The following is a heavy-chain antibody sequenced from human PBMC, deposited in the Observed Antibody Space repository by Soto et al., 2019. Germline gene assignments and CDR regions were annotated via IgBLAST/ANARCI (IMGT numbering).Heavy chain of an antibody. D-gene: IGHD2-2*01. Sequence: PSDTLSLTCTVSGGSISSYKWSWIRQPPGKGLEWIGYIYDSGSTNYNPSLKSRVTISVDTSKNQFSLNLNSVTAADTAMYYCARSPGVLIPADMGDFDYWGQGTLVTVSS. CDR1: GGSISSYK. V-gene: IGHV4-59*01. CDR3: ARSPGVLIPADMGDFDY. J-gene: IGHJ4*02. CDR2: IYDSGST.